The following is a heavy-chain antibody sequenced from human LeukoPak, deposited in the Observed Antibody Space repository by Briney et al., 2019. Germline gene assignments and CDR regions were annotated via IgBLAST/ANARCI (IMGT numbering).Heavy chain of an antibody. Sequence: GGSLRFSCAASGFTFSSYGMHWVRQAPGKGLEWVAVLWYDGSNKYYADSVKGRFTISRDNSKNTLYLQMNSLRAEDTAVYYCARDGQRRGYCSSTSCYVEGNWFDPWGQGTLVTVSS. J-gene: IGHJ5*02. CDR1: GFTFSSYG. D-gene: IGHD2-2*01. CDR3: ARDGQRRGYCSSTSCYVEGNWFDP. V-gene: IGHV3-33*01. CDR2: LWYDGSNK.